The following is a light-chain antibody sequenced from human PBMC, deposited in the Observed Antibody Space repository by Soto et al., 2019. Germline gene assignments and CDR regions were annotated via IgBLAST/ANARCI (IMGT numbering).Light chain of an antibody. Sequence: EVVLTQSPGTLSLSPGEGATLSCRASQSVSNRYFAWYQQKPGQAPRLLIYRVSSRATDIQGRFSGSGSGTEFTLTVRSLQSEDFAVYYCKQYNDWPRTFGQGTKVDIK. CDR2: RVS. V-gene: IGKV3-15*01. J-gene: IGKJ1*01. CDR3: KQYNDWPRT. CDR1: QSVSNRY.